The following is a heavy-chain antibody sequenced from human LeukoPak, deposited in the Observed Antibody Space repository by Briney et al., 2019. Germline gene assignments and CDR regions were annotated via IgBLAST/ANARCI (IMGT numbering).Heavy chain of an antibody. D-gene: IGHD2-21*02. CDR1: GFTFSSYA. CDR3: ARPLRIVVVTAIDY. J-gene: IGHJ4*02. V-gene: IGHV3-30-3*01. CDR2: ISYDGSNK. Sequence: PGRSLRLSCAASGFTFSSYAMHWVRQAPGKGLEWVAVISYDGSNKYYADSVKGRFTISRDNSKNTLYLQMNSLRAEDTAVYYCARPLRIVVVTAIDYWGQGTLVTVSS.